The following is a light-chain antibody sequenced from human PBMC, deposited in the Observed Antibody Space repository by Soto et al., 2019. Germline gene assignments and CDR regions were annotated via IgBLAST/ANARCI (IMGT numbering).Light chain of an antibody. J-gene: IGKJ1*01. Sequence: DLQMTQSPYSLSASVGDGVTITCRASRYIRTALSWYQQKPGKAPKLLTYAASTLQSGVPSRFSGSGSGTEFTLTISSLQPEDFATYYCQQLNTHPETVGQGTKVDI. V-gene: IGKV1-17*01. CDR3: QQLNTHPET. CDR1: RYIRTA. CDR2: AAS.